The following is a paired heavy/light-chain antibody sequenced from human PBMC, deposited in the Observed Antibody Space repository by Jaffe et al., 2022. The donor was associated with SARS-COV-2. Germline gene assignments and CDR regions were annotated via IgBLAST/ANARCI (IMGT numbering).Light chain of an antibody. Sequence: DIVMTQSPLSLPVTPGEPASISCRSSQSLLLSNGYNYLDWYLQKPGQSPQLLIYLGSNRASGVPDRFSGSGSGTDFTLKISRVEAEDVGIYYCMQALQTPLTFGGGTKVEIK. CDR2: LGS. V-gene: IGKV2-28*01. J-gene: IGKJ4*01. CDR1: QSLLLSNGYNY. CDR3: MQALQTPLT.
Heavy chain of an antibody. CDR2: ISGSGAGT. D-gene: IGHD1-26*01. J-gene: IGHJ4*02. CDR1: GFTLTDYA. V-gene: IGHV3-23*01. Sequence: EVQLLESGGGLVQPGGSLRLSCAASGFTLTDYAMSWVRQAPGKGLEWVSCISGSGAGTWYADSVQGRFAISRDTSKGTVFLQMNSLRVEDTAVYYCARHHWDRVPHHASGGREWGQGTLVTVSS. CDR3: ARHHWDRVPHHASGGRE.